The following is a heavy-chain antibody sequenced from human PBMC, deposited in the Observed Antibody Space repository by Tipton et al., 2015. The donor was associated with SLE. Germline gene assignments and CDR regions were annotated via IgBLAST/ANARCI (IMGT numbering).Heavy chain of an antibody. J-gene: IGHJ4*02. D-gene: IGHD5-18*01. V-gene: IGHV3-48*04. Sequence: GSLRLSCAASGFTFSSYSMNWVRQAPGKGLEWVSYISSSGSTIYYADSVKGRFTISRDNAKNSLYLQMNSLRAEDTAVYYCAKGYIGYSYGDGGWGQGTLVTVSS. CDR2: ISSSGSTI. CDR3: AKGYIGYSYGDGG. CDR1: GFTFSSYS.